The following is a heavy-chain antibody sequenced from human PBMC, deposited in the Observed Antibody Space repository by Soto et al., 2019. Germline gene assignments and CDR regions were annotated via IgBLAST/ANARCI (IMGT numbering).Heavy chain of an antibody. Sequence: GGSLRLSCAASGFTFSSYSMNWVRQAPGTGLEWVSSISGSSTSIYYADSVKGRFTISRDNAKNSLYLQMNSLRAEDTAVYYCASARDGVGAGLFCGQRTMAPVSS. CDR3: ASARDGVGAGLF. CDR1: GFTFSSYS. D-gene: IGHD1-26*01. CDR2: ISGSSTSI. J-gene: IGHJ3*01. V-gene: IGHV3-21*01.